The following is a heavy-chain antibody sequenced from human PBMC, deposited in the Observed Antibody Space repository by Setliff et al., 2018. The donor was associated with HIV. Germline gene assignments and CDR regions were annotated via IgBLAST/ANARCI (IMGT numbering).Heavy chain of an antibody. CDR1: GGSISSYY. CDR3: ARDYPYYESSGYNYLEAFDI. V-gene: IGHV4-59*12. J-gene: IGHJ3*02. D-gene: IGHD3-22*01. CDR2: IYYSGST. Sequence: SETLSLTCTVSGGSISSYYWSWIRQPPGKGLEWIGYIYYSGSTDYSPSLKSRVTISVDTSKNQFSLKLSSVTAADTAVYNCARDYPYYESSGYNYLEAFDIWGQGTMVTVSS.